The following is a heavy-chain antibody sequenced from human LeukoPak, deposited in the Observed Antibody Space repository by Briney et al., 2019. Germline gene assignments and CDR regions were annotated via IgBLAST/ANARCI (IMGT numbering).Heavy chain of an antibody. CDR2: IYPDDSDI. J-gene: IGHJ4*02. V-gene: IGHV5-51*01. D-gene: IGHD1-1*01. CDR3: ARRPTTGTDY. CDR1: GYSFTDHW. Sequence: GKSLKISYRGSGYSFTDHWIGWVRQMPGKGLEWMGIIYPDDSDIRYSPSFQGQVTISADKSISTAYLQWNSLKASDTAMYYCARRPTTGTDYWGQGTLVTVSS.